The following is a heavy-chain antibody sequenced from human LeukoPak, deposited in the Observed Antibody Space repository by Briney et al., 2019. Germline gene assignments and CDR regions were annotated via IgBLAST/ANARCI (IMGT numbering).Heavy chain of an antibody. D-gene: IGHD6-13*01. J-gene: IGHJ5*02. CDR2: INPSGGST. V-gene: IGHV1-46*01. CDR3: ARDPAPQLVRGSWFDP. CDR1: GYTFTSYY. Sequence: GASVKVSCKASGYTFTSYYMHWVRQAPGQGLEWMGIINPSGGSTSYAQKFQGRVTMTRDTSTSTVYMELSSLGSEDTAVYYCARDPAPQLVRGSWFDPWGQGTLVTVSS.